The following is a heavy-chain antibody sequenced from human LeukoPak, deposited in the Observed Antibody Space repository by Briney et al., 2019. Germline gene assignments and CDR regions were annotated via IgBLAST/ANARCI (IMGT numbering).Heavy chain of an antibody. CDR2: IHSDGSST. CDR3: ARDRRDGYTDWFDP. Sequence: GGSLRLSCAASGFTFSSYWMHWVRQTPGKGLVWVSRIHSDGSSTSYADSVKGRFTISRDNAKNTLYLQMNSLRAEDTAVYYCARDRRDGYTDWFDPWGQGTLVTVSS. J-gene: IGHJ5*02. CDR1: GFTFSSYW. V-gene: IGHV3-74*01. D-gene: IGHD5-24*01.